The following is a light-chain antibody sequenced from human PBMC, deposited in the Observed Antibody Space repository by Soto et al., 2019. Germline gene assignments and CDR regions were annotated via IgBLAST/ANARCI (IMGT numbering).Light chain of an antibody. CDR2: EVS. V-gene: IGLV2-14*01. Sequence: QSVLTQPASVSGSPGQSITISCTGTSSDVGAYNYVSWYQQYPGKAPQLMIFEVSDRPSGVSNRFSGSKSGNTASLTISGLQAEDEADYYCSSYTGSNTLVFGGGTKLTVL. CDR3: SSYTGSNTLV. CDR1: SSDVGAYNY. J-gene: IGLJ2*01.